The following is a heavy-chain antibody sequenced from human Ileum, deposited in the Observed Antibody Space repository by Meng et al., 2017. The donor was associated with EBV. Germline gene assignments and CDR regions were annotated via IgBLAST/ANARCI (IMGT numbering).Heavy chain of an antibody. D-gene: IGHD1-26*01. J-gene: IGHJ4*02. CDR3: ARGSYYFDS. Sequence: QVQLPQSGPGLLKPSQTLSLTCSISGDSVSSISGAWNWIRQSPSRGLEWLGRTYYRSKWNTDYAVSVSSRITISPDTSKNQFSLQLNSVTPEDTAVYYCARGSYYFDSWGQGTLVTVSS. CDR1: GDSVSSISGA. CDR2: TYYRSKWNT. V-gene: IGHV6-1*01.